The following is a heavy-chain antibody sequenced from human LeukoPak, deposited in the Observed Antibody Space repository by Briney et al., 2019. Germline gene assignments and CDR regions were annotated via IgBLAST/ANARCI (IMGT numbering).Heavy chain of an antibody. J-gene: IGHJ6*03. CDR3: ARGLGSSWYIRPYYMDV. D-gene: IGHD6-13*01. CDR1: GYTFTGYY. V-gene: IGHV1-2*02. Sequence: ASVKVSCKASGYTFTGYYMHWVRQAPGQGLEWMGWINPNSGGTNYAQKFQGRITMTRDTSISTAYMELSRLRSDDTAVYYCARGLGSSWYIRPYYMDVWGKGTTVTVSS. CDR2: INPNSGGT.